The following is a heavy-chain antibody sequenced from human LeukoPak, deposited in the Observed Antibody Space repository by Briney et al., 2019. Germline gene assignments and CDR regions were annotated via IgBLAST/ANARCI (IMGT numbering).Heavy chain of an antibody. V-gene: IGHV1-8*01. J-gene: IGHJ4*02. CDR2: MNPKSGYT. CDR3: ARVTGSIDY. D-gene: IGHD1-26*01. Sequence: GASVKVSCKASEYTFTTYDINWVRQATGQGLEWMGWMNPKSGYTGFAQKFQGRVTMTRDTSISTAYMELSSLRSEDTAVYYCARVTGSIDYWGQGTLVTVSS. CDR1: EYTFTTYD.